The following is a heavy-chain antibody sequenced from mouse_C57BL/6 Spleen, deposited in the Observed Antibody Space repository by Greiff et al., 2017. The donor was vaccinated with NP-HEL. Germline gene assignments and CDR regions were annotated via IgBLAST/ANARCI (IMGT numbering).Heavy chain of an antibody. J-gene: IGHJ4*01. CDR3: ARWGQLSNPQAMDY. D-gene: IGHD3-2*02. V-gene: IGHV1-64*01. CDR1: GYTFTSSW. Sequence: VQLQQPGAELVKPGASVKLSCQASGYTFTSSWMHWVKQRPGPGLEWLGMIHPNSGSTYYNDTFNSKATLTVDKSSSTAYIQLSSLTSEDSAVHYCARWGQLSNPQAMDYWGQGTSVTVSA. CDR2: IHPNSGST.